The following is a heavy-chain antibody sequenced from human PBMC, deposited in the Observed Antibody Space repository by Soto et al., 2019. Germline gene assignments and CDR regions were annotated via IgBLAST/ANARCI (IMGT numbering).Heavy chain of an antibody. CDR3: ARVAIFGVAPLYYFDY. J-gene: IGHJ4*02. CDR2: IIPIFGTA. CDR1: GGTFSSYA. V-gene: IGHV1-69*01. Sequence: QVQLVQSGAEVKKPGSSVKVSCKASGGTFSSYAISWVRQAPGQGLEWMGGIIPIFGTANYAQKFQGRVTITADESTSTAYMELRSLRSEDTAVYYGARVAIFGVAPLYYFDYWGQGTLVTVSS. D-gene: IGHD3-3*01.